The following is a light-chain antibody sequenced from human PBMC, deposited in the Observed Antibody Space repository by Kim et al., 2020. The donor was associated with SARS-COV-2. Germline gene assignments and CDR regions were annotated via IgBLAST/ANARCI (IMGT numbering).Light chain of an antibody. CDR3: QQTNSLPLT. CDR2: GAS. Sequence: DIRMTQSPSSVSASVGDRVTITCRASQGISNWVAWYQQKPGKAPNLVIYGASTLQTWVPSRFNGSGSGTDFTLTISSLQPEDFATYHCQQTNSLPLTFGGGTKVEIK. J-gene: IGKJ4*01. V-gene: IGKV1-12*01. CDR1: QGISNW.